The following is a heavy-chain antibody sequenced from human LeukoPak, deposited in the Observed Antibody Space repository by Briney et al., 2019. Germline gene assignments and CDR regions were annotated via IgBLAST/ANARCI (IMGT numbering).Heavy chain of an antibody. Sequence: GRSLRLSCAASGFTFSSYGMHWVRQAPGKGLEWVAVISYDGGNQYYADSVKGRFTISRDNSKNTLYLQMNSLRAEDTAVYYCARGDSGGYPVKDWGQGTLVTVSS. CDR2: ISYDGGNQ. D-gene: IGHD3-22*01. CDR1: GFTFSSYG. V-gene: IGHV3-30*03. J-gene: IGHJ4*02. CDR3: ARGDSGGYPVKD.